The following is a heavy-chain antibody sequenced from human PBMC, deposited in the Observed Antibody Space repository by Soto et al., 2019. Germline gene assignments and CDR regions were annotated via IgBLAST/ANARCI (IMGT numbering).Heavy chain of an antibody. V-gene: IGHV3-21*06. CDR1: GVPLTRYS. Sequence: TGGSLRLACASYGVPLTRYSMNWVRPVPGKGLEWVSSISSTTNYIYYGDSMKGRFTISRDNAKNSLYLEMNSLRAEDTAVYYCARESEDLTSNFDYWGQGTLVTVS. CDR3: ARESEDLTSNFDY. J-gene: IGHJ4*02. CDR2: ISSTTNYI.